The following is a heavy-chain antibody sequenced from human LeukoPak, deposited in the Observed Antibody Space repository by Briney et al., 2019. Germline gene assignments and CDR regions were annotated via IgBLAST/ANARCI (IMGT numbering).Heavy chain of an antibody. D-gene: IGHD3-3*01. J-gene: IGHJ5*02. CDR2: IYCRGNT. Sequence: SDTLSLTCSVSGASISSKSSYWGWIRQPPGKGLDWLRNIYCRGNTYYKPSLTSRVTISIDTSKRQFSLRLPSVTAADTAVYYCARDRSGDDDFWSGYYTNYFAPWGQGTLVTVSS. CDR3: ARDRSGDDDFWSGYYTNYFAP. V-gene: IGHV4-39*07. CDR1: GASISSKSSY.